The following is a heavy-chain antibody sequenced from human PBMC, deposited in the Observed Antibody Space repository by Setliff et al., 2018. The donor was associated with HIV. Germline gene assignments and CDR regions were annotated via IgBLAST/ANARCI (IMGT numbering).Heavy chain of an antibody. J-gene: IGHJ4*02. Sequence: SETLSLTCTVSGGSINSANYYWSWIRLPAGKGLEWVGRIYTSGSTNYNPSLKSRVTISVDTSKNQFSLKLSSVTAADTAVYYCARRAPGGGYGPAWYFDYWGQGTLVTVSS. CDR2: IYTSGST. CDR3: ARRAPGGGYGPAWYFDY. V-gene: IGHV4-61*02. D-gene: IGHD5-12*01. CDR1: GGSINSANYY.